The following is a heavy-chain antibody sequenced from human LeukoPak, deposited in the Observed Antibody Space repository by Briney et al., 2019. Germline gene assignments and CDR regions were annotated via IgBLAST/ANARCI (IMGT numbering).Heavy chain of an antibody. CDR2: ISAYNGNT. V-gene: IGHV1-18*01. D-gene: IGHD6-13*01. Sequence: ASVKVSCKASGYTFTSYGISWVRQAPGQGLEWMGWISAYNGNTNYAQKLQGRVTMTTDTPTSTAYMELRSLRSDDTAVYYCARDRVAAAMWDAFDIWGQGTMVTVSS. J-gene: IGHJ3*02. CDR3: ARDRVAAAMWDAFDI. CDR1: GYTFTSYG.